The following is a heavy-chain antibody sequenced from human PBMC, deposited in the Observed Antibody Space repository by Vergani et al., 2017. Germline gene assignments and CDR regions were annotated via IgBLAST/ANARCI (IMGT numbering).Heavy chain of an antibody. Sequence: EVQLVQSGAEVQKPGATVKISCKVSGYTFTDYYMHWVQQAPGKGLEWMGLVDPEDGETIYAEKFQGRVTITADTSTDTAYMELSSLRSEDTAVYYCATPAGNGYSYGLKYFQHWGQGTLVTVSS. CDR1: GYTFTDYY. V-gene: IGHV1-69-2*01. D-gene: IGHD5-18*01. CDR3: ATPAGNGYSYGLKYFQH. CDR2: VDPEDGET. J-gene: IGHJ1*01.